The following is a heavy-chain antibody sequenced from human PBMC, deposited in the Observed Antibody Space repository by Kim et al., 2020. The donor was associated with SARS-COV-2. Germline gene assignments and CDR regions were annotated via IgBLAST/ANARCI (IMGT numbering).Heavy chain of an antibody. CDR1: GYTFTSFG. D-gene: IGHD1-20*01. V-gene: IGHV1-18*01. CDR2: VSPYNRDT. Sequence: ASVKVSCKTFGYTFTSFGLSWVRQAPGQGLEWMGWVSPYNRDTKFSQKVQGRVTMTTDRSTTTAYMELRSLTSADTAIYYCVSERGDYNWDEPADYWGQGTLVTVAS. CDR3: VSERGDYNWDEPADY. J-gene: IGHJ4*02.